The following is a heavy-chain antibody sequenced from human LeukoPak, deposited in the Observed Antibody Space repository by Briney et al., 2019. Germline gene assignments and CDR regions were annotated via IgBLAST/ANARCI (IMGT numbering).Heavy chain of an antibody. V-gene: IGHV3-23*01. J-gene: IGHJ4*02. CDR1: GFTFSSYA. CDR2: ISGSGGST. Sequence: GGSLRLSCAASGFTFSSYAMSWVRQAPGKGLEWVSAISGSGGSTYYADSVKGRFTISRDNSKNTLYLQMNSLRAEDTAVYYCAKDPGGWELLFDYFDYWGQGTLVTVSS. CDR3: AKDPGGWELLFDYFDY. D-gene: IGHD1-26*01.